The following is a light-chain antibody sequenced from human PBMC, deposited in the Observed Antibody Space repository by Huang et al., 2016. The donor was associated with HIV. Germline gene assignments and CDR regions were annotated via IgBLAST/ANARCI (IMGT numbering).Light chain of an antibody. CDR3: HQSSSLPYT. CDR2: YAS. V-gene: IGKV6-21*02. CDR1: QNISNS. J-gene: IGKJ2*01. Sequence: EIVLTQSPDFQSVTPKEKITITCRASQNISNSLHWYQQKPDQSPQLLIKYASQTISGVPSRFSGSGSGTDFTLTINTPEAGDAATYYCHQSSSLPYTFGQGTKLEIK.